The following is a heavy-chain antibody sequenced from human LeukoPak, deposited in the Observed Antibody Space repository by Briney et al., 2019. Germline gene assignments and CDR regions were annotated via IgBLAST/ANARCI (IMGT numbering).Heavy chain of an antibody. J-gene: IGHJ6*03. CDR1: GGSISSYY. V-gene: IGHV4-59*01. CDR3: ASAKRSYCYMDV. CDR2: MYYSGST. Sequence: KSSETLSLTCTVSGGSISSYYWGWIRQSPGKGLEWIGYMYYSGSTNYNPSLKSRVTISVDTSKNQFSLKLSSVTAADTAVYYCASAKRSYCYMDVWGNGTTVTVSS.